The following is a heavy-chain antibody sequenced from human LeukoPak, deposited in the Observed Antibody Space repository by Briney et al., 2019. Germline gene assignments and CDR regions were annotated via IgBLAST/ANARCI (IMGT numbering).Heavy chain of an antibody. CDR1: GGAITSDY. Sequence: SETLSLTCTVSGGAITSDYWSWLRQPPGKGLEWIGYIYYSGSTNYNPSLKSRVTISIDTSKSQFSLKLSSVTAADTAVYYCARGAGWYHYWGQGTLVTVSS. CDR2: IYYSGST. V-gene: IGHV4-59*01. J-gene: IGHJ4*02. D-gene: IGHD6-19*01. CDR3: ARGAGWYHY.